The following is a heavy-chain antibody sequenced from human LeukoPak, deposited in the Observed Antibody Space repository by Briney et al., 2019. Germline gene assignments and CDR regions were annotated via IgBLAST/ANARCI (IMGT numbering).Heavy chain of an antibody. CDR2: ITHWSSHI. J-gene: IGHJ4*02. Sequence: GGPLSLFCGPCGFPFYSPTKLGAPQAPGKALEGVSSITHWSSHIFYEDSVKGRFTISRDDAKNSLYLQMNSLRAEDTAVYYCASEVVKRHCSSSRCHEVGAMGDYWGQGTLVTVSS. CDR1: GFPFYSPT. CDR3: ASEVVKRHCSSSRCHEVGAMGDY. V-gene: IGHV3-21*01. D-gene: IGHD2-2*01.